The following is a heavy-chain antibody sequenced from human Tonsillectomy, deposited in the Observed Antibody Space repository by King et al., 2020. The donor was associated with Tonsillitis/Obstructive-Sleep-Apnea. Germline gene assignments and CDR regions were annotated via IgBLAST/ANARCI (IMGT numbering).Heavy chain of an antibody. V-gene: IGHV2-5*02. D-gene: IGHD3-3*01. CDR2: IYWDDDK. CDR1: GFSLSTSGVG. CDR3: APTHYDFFASSTKTPNWFDP. J-gene: IGHJ5*02. Sequence: TLKESGPTLVKPTQTLTLTCTFSGFSLSTSGVGVGWIRQPPGKALEWLALIYWDDDKRYSPSLKSRLTITKDTSKNQVLLTMTNMDPVDTATYYCAPTHYDFFASSTKTPNWFDPWGQGTLVTVSS.